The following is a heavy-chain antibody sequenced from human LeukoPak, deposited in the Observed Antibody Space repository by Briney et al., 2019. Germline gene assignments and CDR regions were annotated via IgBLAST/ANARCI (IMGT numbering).Heavy chain of an antibody. CDR1: GFTFSSYG. Sequence: GGSLTQSRAGSGFTFSSYGIHWVRQAPGKGLDWVAVIWYDGSNKYYADSVKGRFTISRDNSKSTMYLQMNSLRAEDTAVYYCARDGGPYSSGDSDYWGQGTVVAVSS. V-gene: IGHV3-33*01. J-gene: IGHJ4*02. CDR3: ARDGGPYSSGDSDY. CDR2: IWYDGSNK. D-gene: IGHD6-19*01.